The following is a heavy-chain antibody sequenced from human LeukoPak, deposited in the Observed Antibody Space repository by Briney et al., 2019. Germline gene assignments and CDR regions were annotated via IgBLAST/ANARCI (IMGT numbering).Heavy chain of an antibody. CDR3: ARDATPGYFDY. CDR1: GFTVSSNY. V-gene: IGHV3-53*01. CDR2: IYSGGST. Sequence: PGGSLRLSCAASGFTVSSNYVSWVRQAPGKGLEWVSLIYSGGSTYYADSVKGRFTISRVNSKNTLYVQMQSLRAGDTAVYYCARDATPGYFDYWGQGTLVTVSS. J-gene: IGHJ4*02.